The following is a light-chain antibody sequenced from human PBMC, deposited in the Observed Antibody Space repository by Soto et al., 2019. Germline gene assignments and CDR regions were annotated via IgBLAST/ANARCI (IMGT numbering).Light chain of an antibody. Sequence: EIVLTQSPATLSLSPGERATLSCRASQSVSNYVAWYQQKPGQAPRLLIYHASNRATGIPARFSGSGSETDFTLTISSLEPEDFAVYYCQQRYSWPPITFGQGTRREIK. CDR2: HAS. CDR3: QQRYSWPPIT. V-gene: IGKV3-11*01. CDR1: QSVSNY. J-gene: IGKJ5*01.